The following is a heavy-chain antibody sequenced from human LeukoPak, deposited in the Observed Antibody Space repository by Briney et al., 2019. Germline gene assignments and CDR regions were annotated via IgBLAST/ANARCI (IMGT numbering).Heavy chain of an antibody. Sequence: PSETLSLTCTVSGGSITSSYWTWIRQPPGKGREWIAYTYYNGRANYNPSLKSRVTISVDTSKNQFSLKLTPVTAADTAVYYCARGLEWGDGFDIWGQGTMVTVSP. CDR3: ARGLEWGDGFDI. V-gene: IGHV4-59*08. D-gene: IGHD1-1*01. CDR2: TYYNGRA. CDR1: GGSITSSY. J-gene: IGHJ3*02.